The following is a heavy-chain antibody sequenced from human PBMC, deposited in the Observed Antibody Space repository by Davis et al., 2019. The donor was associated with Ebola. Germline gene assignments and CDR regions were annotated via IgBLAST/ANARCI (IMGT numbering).Heavy chain of an antibody. CDR3: ARDNYGEYYMDV. CDR2: ISSNGGST. V-gene: IGHV3-64*01. J-gene: IGHJ6*03. CDR1: GFTFDDYA. Sequence: PGGSLRLSCAASGFTFDDYAMHWVRQAPGKGLEYVSAISSNGGSTYYANSVKGRFTISRDNSKNTLYLQMGSLRAEDMAVYYCARDNYGEYYMDVWGKGTTVTVSS. D-gene: IGHD3-10*01.